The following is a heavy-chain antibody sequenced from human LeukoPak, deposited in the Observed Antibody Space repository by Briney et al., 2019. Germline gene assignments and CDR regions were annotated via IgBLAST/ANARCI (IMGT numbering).Heavy chain of an antibody. CDR2: MSYDGSNK. J-gene: IGHJ4*02. CDR1: GFTFSSYA. Sequence: GGSLRLSCAASGFTFSSYAMHWVRQAPGKGLEWVAVMSYDGSNKYYADSVKGRFTISRDNSKNTLYLQMNSLRAEDTAVYYCARQYSGSYFSLGYWGQGTLVTVSS. CDR3: ARQYSGSYFSLGY. V-gene: IGHV3-30*04. D-gene: IGHD1-26*01.